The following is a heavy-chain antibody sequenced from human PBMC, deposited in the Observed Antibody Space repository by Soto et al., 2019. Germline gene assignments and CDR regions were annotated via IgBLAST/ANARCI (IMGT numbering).Heavy chain of an antibody. J-gene: IGHJ5*02. CDR1: GGTFSIYT. V-gene: IGHV1-69*01. Sequence: QVQLVQSGAEVKKPGSSVKVSCKASGGTFSIYTISWVRQAPGQGLEWMGGSANSAQKFQGRLTVTADESTSTVYLELSSLTSEDTAFYYFAREGPPDLACLDPWGQGTRV. CDR3: AREGPPDLACLDP. D-gene: IGHD3-3*01. CDR2: SA.